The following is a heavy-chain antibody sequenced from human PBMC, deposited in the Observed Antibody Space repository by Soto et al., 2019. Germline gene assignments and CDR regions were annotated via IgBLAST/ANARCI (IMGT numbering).Heavy chain of an antibody. Sequence: SVKVSCKASGFTFTSSAVQWVRQARGQRLEWIGWIVVGSGNTNYAQKFQERVTITRDMSTSTAYMKLSSLRSEDTAVYYCAAELPDYYDSSGYYPGSPFDYWGQGTLVTVSS. CDR1: GFTFTSSA. CDR3: AAELPDYYDSSGYYPGSPFDY. V-gene: IGHV1-58*01. CDR2: IVVGSGNT. J-gene: IGHJ4*02. D-gene: IGHD3-22*01.